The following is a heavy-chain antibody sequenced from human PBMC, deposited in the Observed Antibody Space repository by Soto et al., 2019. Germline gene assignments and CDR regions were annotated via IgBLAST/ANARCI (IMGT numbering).Heavy chain of an antibody. CDR1: GFNFSSYA. Sequence: EVQLLESGGGLVQPGGTLRLSCAASGFNFSSYAMSWVRQAPGKALEWVSAISGSGGSTYYADSVKGRFTISKDNSKNSLYLQMNSLGAEDTAVYYCAKAIHNSGWYGFYYYGMDVWGKGSTVTVSS. J-gene: IGHJ6*04. CDR3: AKAIHNSGWYGFYYYGMDV. V-gene: IGHV3-23*01. D-gene: IGHD6-13*01. CDR2: ISGSGGST.